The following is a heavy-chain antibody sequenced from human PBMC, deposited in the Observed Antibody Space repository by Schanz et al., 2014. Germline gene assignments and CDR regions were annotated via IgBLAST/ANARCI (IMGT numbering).Heavy chain of an antibody. V-gene: IGHV1-69*02. CDR1: GGTFSTYT. D-gene: IGHD6-19*01. J-gene: IGHJ6*02. Sequence: QVQLVQSGAEVKKPGSSVKVSCKASGGTFSTYTISWVRQAPGQGLEWMGRIIPILGIANYAQKFQDRLTITADKSMNITYMELSSLGTEDTAVYYCTRLRRADPNGFDVGGQGTTVTVS. CDR2: IIPILGIA. CDR3: TRLRRADPNGFDV.